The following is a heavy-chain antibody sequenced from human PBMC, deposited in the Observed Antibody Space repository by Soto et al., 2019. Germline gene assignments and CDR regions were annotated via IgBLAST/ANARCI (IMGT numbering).Heavy chain of an antibody. CDR3: ARCGSGGFGELFFYYYYYMDV. V-gene: IGHV4-31*03. CDR1: GGSISSGGYY. J-gene: IGHJ6*03. CDR2: IYYSGST. D-gene: IGHD3-10*01. Sequence: SETLSLTCTVSGGSISSGGYYWSWIRQHPGKGLEWIGYIYYSGSTYYNPSLKSRVTISVDTSKNQFSLELSSVTAADTAVYYCARCGSGGFGELFFYYYYYMDVWGKGTTVTVSS.